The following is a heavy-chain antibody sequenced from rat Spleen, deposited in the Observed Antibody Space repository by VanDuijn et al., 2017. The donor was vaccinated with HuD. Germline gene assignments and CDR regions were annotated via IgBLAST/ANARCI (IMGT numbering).Heavy chain of an antibody. CDR3: TTRPYYSSLNWFPY. J-gene: IGHJ3*01. D-gene: IGHD1-2*01. CDR1: GFTFSDYG. V-gene: IGHV5-29*01. Sequence: EVQLVESGGGLVQPGRSLKLSCAASGFTFSDYGVAWVRQAPTKGLEWVATISYGDRSGHSSTYYRDSVKGRFTISRDNAKSTLYLQMDSLRSEDTATYYCTTRPYYSSLNWFPYWGQGTLVTVSS. CDR2: ISYGDRSGHSST.